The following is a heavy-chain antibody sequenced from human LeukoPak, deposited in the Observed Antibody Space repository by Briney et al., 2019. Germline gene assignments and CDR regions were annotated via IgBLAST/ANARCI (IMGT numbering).Heavy chain of an antibody. CDR1: GGSISSSTSY. J-gene: IGHJ4*02. V-gene: IGHV4-39*07. CDR3: ARDEPINMVRGDMFDY. D-gene: IGHD3-10*01. CDR2: IYYSGGT. Sequence: SETLSLTCTVSGGSISSSTSYWGWIHQPPGKGLEWIGNIYYSGGTYYNPSLKSRVTISVDTSKNQFSLKLTSVTAADTAVYYCARDEPINMVRGDMFDYWGQGTLVTVSS.